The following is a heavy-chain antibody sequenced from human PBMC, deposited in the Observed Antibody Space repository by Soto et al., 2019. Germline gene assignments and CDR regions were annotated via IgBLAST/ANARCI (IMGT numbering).Heavy chain of an antibody. V-gene: IGHV1-2*04. Sequence: ASVKVSCKASGYSFTDYHIHWVRQAPGQGLEWLGRINPKSGGTSTAQKFQGWVTMTTDTSISTASMELTRLTSDDTAVYYCARGFLEWLLRDGAFDIWGQGTMVTVSS. D-gene: IGHD3-3*01. CDR2: INPKSGGT. CDR1: GYSFTDYH. J-gene: IGHJ3*02. CDR3: ARGFLEWLLRDGAFDI.